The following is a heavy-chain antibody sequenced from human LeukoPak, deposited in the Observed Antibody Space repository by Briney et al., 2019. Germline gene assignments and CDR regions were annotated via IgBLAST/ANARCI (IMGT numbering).Heavy chain of an antibody. Sequence: GGSLRLSCAASGFALSNYWMNWARQAPGKGLEWVANIKQDGSETNYVDSVKGRFTISRDNAKNSLYLQMNNLRAEDTALYYCGSTNSFSYWGRGTLVTVSS. V-gene: IGHV3-7*01. D-gene: IGHD2-15*01. J-gene: IGHJ4*02. CDR1: GFALSNYW. CDR2: IKQDGSET. CDR3: GSTNSFSY.